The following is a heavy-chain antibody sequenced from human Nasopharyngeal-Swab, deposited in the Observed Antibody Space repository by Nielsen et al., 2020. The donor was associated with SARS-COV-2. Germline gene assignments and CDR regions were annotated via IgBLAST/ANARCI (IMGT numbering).Heavy chain of an antibody. Sequence: GGSLRLSCAASGFTFSSYSMNWVRQAPGKGLEWVSYISSSSSTIYYADSVRGRFTISRDNSKNTLYLQMNSLRAEDTAVYYCARDGPSGSYDGWGQGTLVTVSS. CDR3: ARDGPSGSYDG. CDR1: GFTFSSYS. CDR2: ISSSSSTI. J-gene: IGHJ4*02. D-gene: IGHD1-26*01. V-gene: IGHV3-48*04.